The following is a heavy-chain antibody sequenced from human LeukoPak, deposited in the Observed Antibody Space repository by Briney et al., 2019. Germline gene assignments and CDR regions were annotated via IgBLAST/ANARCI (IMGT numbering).Heavy chain of an antibody. CDR3: ARARTVGRAVAGTGALKNNWFDP. CDR1: GYTFTSYG. D-gene: IGHD6-19*01. CDR2: ISAYNGNT. Sequence: GASVKVSCKASGYTFTSYGISWVRQAPGQGLEWMGWISAYNGNTNYAQKLQGRVTMTTDTSTSTAYMELRSLRSDDTAVYYCARARTVGRAVAGTGALKNNWFDPWGQGTLVTVSS. J-gene: IGHJ5*02. V-gene: IGHV1-18*01.